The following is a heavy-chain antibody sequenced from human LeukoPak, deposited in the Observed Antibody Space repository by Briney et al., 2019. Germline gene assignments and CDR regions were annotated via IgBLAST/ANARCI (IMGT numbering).Heavy chain of an antibody. V-gene: IGHV4-38-2*01. Sequence: SETLSLTCAVSGYSISSGYYWGWLRQPPGKGLEWIGSIYHSGSTYYNPSLKSRVTISVDTSKNQFSLKLSSVTAADTAVYYCARGIAVAGALGYFDYWGQGNLVTVSS. J-gene: IGHJ4*02. CDR1: GYSISSGYY. D-gene: IGHD6-19*01. CDR2: IYHSGST. CDR3: ARGIAVAGALGYFDY.